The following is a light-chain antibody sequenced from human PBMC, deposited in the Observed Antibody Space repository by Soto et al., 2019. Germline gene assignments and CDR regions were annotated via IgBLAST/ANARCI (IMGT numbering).Light chain of an antibody. CDR2: GAS. J-gene: IGKJ1*01. Sequence: EIVLTQSPGTLSLSPWDRATLSCRASQSVSSNSLAWYQQKPSQAPRLLIYGASSRATGIPDRFSGSGSGTDFTLIISRLEPEDFAVYYCQQYGRSPWTFGQGTKVDIK. V-gene: IGKV3-20*01. CDR1: QSVSSNS. CDR3: QQYGRSPWT.